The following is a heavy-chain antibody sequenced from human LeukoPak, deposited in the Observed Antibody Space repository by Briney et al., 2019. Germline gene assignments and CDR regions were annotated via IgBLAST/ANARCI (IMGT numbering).Heavy chain of an antibody. D-gene: IGHD5/OR15-5a*01. CDR1: GGSFSGYY. CDR3: ARDKSTSLDY. V-gene: IGHV4-34*01. J-gene: IGHJ4*02. Sequence: KPSETLSLTCAVYGGSFSGYYWSWIRQPPGKGLEWIGEINHSGSTNYNPSLKSRVTISVDTSKNQFSLKLSSVTAADTAVYYCARDKSTSLDYWGQGTQVTVSS. CDR2: INHSGST.